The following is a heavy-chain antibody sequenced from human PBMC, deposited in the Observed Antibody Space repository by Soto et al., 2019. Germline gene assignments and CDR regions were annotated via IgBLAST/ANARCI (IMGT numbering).Heavy chain of an antibody. Sequence: SVKVSCKASGGTFNSHAISWVRQAPGQGLEWMGGIIPIFRTTNYAQKFQGRLTITADESTRTAYMELSGLRSDDTAVYYCARPYSSSLENSDYYAMDVWGQGTTVTVSS. CDR2: IIPIFRTT. D-gene: IGHD6-13*01. CDR1: GGTFNSHA. J-gene: IGHJ6*02. CDR3: ARPYSSSLENSDYYAMDV. V-gene: IGHV1-69*13.